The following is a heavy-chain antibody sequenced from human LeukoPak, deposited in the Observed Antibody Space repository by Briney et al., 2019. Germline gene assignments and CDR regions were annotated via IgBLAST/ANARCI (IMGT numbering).Heavy chain of an antibody. CDR3: GLATDYSYYALDV. CDR1: GYIFTSSD. CDR2: VNPSSGNT. Sequence: ASVKVSCKASGYIFTSSDINWVRQASGQGLEWMGWVNPSSGNTDYAQKFQGRVTMTTNISISTAYIELSSLRPEDTAVYYRGLATDYSYYALDVWGQGTTVTVSS. V-gene: IGHV1-8*01. J-gene: IGHJ6*02.